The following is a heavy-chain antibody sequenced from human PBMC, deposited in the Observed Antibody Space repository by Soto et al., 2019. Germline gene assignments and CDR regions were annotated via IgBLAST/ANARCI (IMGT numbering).Heavy chain of an antibody. CDR3: AIQRPRSGWSEVRYDS. CDR2: IYPGDSDT. CDR1: GYNFTTYW. D-gene: IGHD6-19*01. V-gene: IGHV5-51*01. J-gene: IGHJ5*01. Sequence: PGESLKISCKGSGYNFTTYWIGWVPQMPGKGLEWMGIIYPGDSDTRYSPSFQGQVTISADKSISTAYLQWSSLKASDTAMYYCAIQRPRSGWSEVRYDSWGQGTLVTVSS.